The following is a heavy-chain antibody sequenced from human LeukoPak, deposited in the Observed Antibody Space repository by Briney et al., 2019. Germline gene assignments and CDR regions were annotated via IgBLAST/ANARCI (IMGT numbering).Heavy chain of an antibody. J-gene: IGHJ4*02. V-gene: IGHV3-33*01. D-gene: IGHD2-21*02. CDR1: GFTFSSYG. CDR3: AASYCGGDCSLGPIDY. Sequence: GGSLRLSCAASGFTFSSYGMHWVRQAPGKGLEWVAVIWYDGSNKYYADSVKGRFTISRDNSKNTLYLQMNSLRAEDTAVYYCAASYCGGDCSLGPIDYWGQGTLVTVSS. CDR2: IWYDGSNK.